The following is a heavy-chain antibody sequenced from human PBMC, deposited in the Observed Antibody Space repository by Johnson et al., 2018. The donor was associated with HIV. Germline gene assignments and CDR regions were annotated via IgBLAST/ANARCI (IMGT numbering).Heavy chain of an antibody. V-gene: IGHV3-23*04. D-gene: IGHD6-6*01. CDR2: ISANGDSP. CDR1: GFTFSSYA. Sequence: VQLVESGGGVVQPGRSLRLSCAASGFTFSSYAMNWVRQAPGKGLEWVSSISANGDSPYYADSVKGRFTISRDNAKNSLFLQMNSLRAEDTAVYSCARGRIAARPHAFDIWGQGTMVTVSS. CDR3: ARGRIAARPHAFDI. J-gene: IGHJ3*02.